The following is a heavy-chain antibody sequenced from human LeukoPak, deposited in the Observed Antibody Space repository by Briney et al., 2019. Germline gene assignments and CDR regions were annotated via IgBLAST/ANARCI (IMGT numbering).Heavy chain of an antibody. V-gene: IGHV3-48*01. CDR1: GFTFSSYS. CDR3: ARERRVAAAGWGVGYYYYMDV. J-gene: IGHJ6*03. D-gene: IGHD6-13*01. CDR2: ISSSGSTI. Sequence: GGSLRLSCAASGFTFSSYSMNWVRQAPGKGLEWVSYISSSGSTIYYADSVKGRFTISRDNAKNSLYLQMNSLRAEDTAVYYCARERRVAAAGWGVGYYYYMDVWGKGTTVTVSS.